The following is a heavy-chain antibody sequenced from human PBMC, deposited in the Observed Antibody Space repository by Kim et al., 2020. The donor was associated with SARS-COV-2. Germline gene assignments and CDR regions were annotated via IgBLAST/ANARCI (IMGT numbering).Heavy chain of an antibody. J-gene: IGHJ4*02. CDR3: AGRSSWYYY. CDR1: GFTFSSYA. D-gene: IGHD6-13*01. CDR2: ISYDGSNK. Sequence: GGSLRLSCAASGFTFSSYAMHWVRQAPGKGLEWVAVISYDGSNKYYADSVKGRFTISRDNSKNTLYLQMNSLRAEDTAVYYCAGRSSWYYYWGQGTLVTVSS. V-gene: IGHV3-30*04.